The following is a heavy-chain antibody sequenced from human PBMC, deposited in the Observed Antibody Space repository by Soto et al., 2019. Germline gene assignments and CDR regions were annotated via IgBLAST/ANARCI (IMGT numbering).Heavy chain of an antibody. CDR1: GDTFSSYA. D-gene: IGHD3-10*01. J-gene: IGHJ6*02. CDR3: ARGGSMVRGEYYYYYGMDV. V-gene: IGHV1-69*13. Sequence: GASVKVSCKASGDTFSSYAISWVRQAPGKGLEWMGKIIPTFGRTNYAQKFQGRLTISADDSTSTAYMELTSLESDDTAVYYCARGGSMVRGEYYYYYGMDVWGQGTTVTVSS. CDR2: IIPTFGRT.